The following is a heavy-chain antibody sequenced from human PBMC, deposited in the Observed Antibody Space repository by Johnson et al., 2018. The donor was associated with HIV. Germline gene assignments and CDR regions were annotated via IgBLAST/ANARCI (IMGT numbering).Heavy chain of an antibody. CDR2: ISYDGNNK. Sequence: QVQLVESGGGVVQPGRSLRLSCAASGFTFSTYSMHWVRQAPGMRLEWVAVISYDGNNKYYADSLQGRFTISRDNSKNTLYLQMNSLRAEDTAVYYCAREAYCSGGSCYDAFDIWGQGTMVTVSS. CDR1: GFTFSTYS. J-gene: IGHJ3*02. V-gene: IGHV3-30*14. CDR3: AREAYCSGGSCYDAFDI. D-gene: IGHD2-15*01.